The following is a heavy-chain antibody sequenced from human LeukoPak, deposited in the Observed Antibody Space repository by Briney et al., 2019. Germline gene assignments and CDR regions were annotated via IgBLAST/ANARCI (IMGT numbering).Heavy chain of an antibody. J-gene: IGHJ4*02. CDR1: GGSINNINYY. CDR3: ARGRGWLDN. V-gene: IGHV4-39*07. CDR2: IYYSGPT. Sequence: SETLSLTCTVSGGSINNINYYWGWIRQPPGKGLEWIGNIYYSGPTYYNPSLKSRVTMSVDTSKNQFSLKLSSVTAADTAVYYCARGRGWLDNWGQGTLVTVSS. D-gene: IGHD5-12*01.